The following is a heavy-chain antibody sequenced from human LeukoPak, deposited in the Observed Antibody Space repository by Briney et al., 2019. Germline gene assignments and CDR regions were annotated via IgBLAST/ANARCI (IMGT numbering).Heavy chain of an antibody. Sequence: SETLSLTCAVYGGSFSGYYWSWIRQPPGKGLEWIGSVYYGRSPYYNPSLEGRATISVDTSKNHFSLKMSSVTAADTAVYYCARSSGTGTFSYWGQGTLVTVSS. CDR2: VYYGRSP. D-gene: IGHD6-25*01. J-gene: IGHJ4*02. CDR3: ARSSGTGTFSY. V-gene: IGHV4-34*01. CDR1: GGSFSGYY.